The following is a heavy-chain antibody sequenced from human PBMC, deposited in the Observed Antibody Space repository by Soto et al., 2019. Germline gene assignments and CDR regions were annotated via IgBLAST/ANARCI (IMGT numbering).Heavy chain of an antibody. Sequence: PSETLSLTCAVYGGSFSGYYWSWIRQPPGKGLEWIGEINHSGSTNYNPSLKSRVTISVDTSKNQFSLKLSSVTAADTAVYYCASTSRRGAVTSTFYFDYWHQATLVTVSS. J-gene: IGHJ4*02. D-gene: IGHD4-17*01. CDR3: ASTSRRGAVTSTFYFDY. CDR2: INHSGST. V-gene: IGHV4-34*01. CDR1: GGSFSGYY.